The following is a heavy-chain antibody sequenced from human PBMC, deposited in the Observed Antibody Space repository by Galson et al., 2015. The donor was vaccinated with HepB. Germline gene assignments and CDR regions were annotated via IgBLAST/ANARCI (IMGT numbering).Heavy chain of an antibody. CDR2: IYHSGST. J-gene: IGHJ5*02. D-gene: IGHD1-26*01. V-gene: IGHV4-4*02. CDR3: ARRSQWELRARGARPPSGWFDP. Sequence: ETLSLTCAVSGGSISSSNWWRWVRQPPGKGLEWIGEIYHSGSTNYNPSLKSRVTISVDKSKNQFSLKLSSVTAADTAVYYCARRSQWELRARGARPPSGWFDPWGQGTLVTVSS. CDR1: GGSISSSNW.